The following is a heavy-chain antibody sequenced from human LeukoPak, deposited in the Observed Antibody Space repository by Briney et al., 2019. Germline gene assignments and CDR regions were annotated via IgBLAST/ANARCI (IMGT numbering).Heavy chain of an antibody. CDR3: ARENGYGDYGGYFDY. V-gene: IGHV1-18*01. J-gene: IGHJ4*02. CDR1: GYTFTGYG. Sequence: ASVKVSCKASGYTFTGYGISWVRQAPGQGLEWMGWISAYNGNTNYAQKLQGRVTMTTDTSTSTAYMELRSLRSDDTAVYYCARENGYGDYGGYFDYWGQGTLVTVSS. CDR2: ISAYNGNT. D-gene: IGHD4-17*01.